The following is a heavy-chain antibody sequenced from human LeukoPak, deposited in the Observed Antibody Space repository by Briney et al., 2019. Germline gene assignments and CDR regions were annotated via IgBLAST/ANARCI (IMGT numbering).Heavy chain of an antibody. D-gene: IGHD2-21*01. J-gene: IGHJ6*02. CDR3: AHSPGHYYGMDV. CDR1: GGSISSYC. V-gene: IGHV4-59*01. CDR2: IYYSGST. Sequence: SETLSHTCSVSGGSISSYCWSWIRQPPGKGLQWIGYIYYSGSTNYNPSLKSRVTISIDTSKNQFSLKLSSVTAADTAVYYCAHSPGHYYGMDVWGQGTTVTVSS.